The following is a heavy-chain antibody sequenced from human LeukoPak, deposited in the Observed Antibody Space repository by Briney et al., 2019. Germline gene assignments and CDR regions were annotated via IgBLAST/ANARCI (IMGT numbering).Heavy chain of an antibody. V-gene: IGHV4-61*02. CDR2: IYTSGST. CDR1: GGSISSGSYY. Sequence: SQTLSLTCTVSGGSISSGSYYWSWIRQPAGKGLEWIGRIYTSGSTNYNPSLKSRVTISVDTSKNQFSLKLSSVTAADTAVYYCARESSSSWYGGAFDYWGQGTLVTVSS. J-gene: IGHJ4*02. CDR3: ARESSSSWYGGAFDY. D-gene: IGHD6-13*01.